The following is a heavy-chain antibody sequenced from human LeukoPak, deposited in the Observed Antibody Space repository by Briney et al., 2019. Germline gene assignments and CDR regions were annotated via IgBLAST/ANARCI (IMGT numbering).Heavy chain of an antibody. CDR1: GFTFSSYG. D-gene: IGHD1-14*01. Sequence: GRSLRLSCAASGFTFSSYGMHWVRQAPGKGLEWVAVISYDGGNKYYADSVKGRFTISRDNSKNTLYLQMNSLRAEDTAVYYCANDDTRTLDAFDIWGQGTMVTVSS. V-gene: IGHV3-30*18. J-gene: IGHJ3*02. CDR3: ANDDTRTLDAFDI. CDR2: ISYDGGNK.